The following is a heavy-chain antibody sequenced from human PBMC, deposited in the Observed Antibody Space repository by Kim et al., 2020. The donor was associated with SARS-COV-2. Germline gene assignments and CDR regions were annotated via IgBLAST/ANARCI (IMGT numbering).Heavy chain of an antibody. CDR2: IVIGSGNT. Sequence: SVKVSCKASGFTFSNSAVQWVRQARGQRPEWIGWIVIGSGNTKSAQKFQERVTITRDMSTSTAYMELSSLRSEDTAVYYCAIGWGSSRQDWGQGTLVTVSS. CDR3: AIGWGSSRQD. D-gene: IGHD6-13*01. V-gene: IGHV1-58*01. CDR1: GFTFSNSA. J-gene: IGHJ4*02.